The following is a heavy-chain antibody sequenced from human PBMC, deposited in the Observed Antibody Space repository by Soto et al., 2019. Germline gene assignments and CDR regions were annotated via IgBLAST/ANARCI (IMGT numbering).Heavy chain of an antibody. Sequence: SETLSLTCTVSGGSISSYYWSWIRQPPGKGLEWIGYIYYSGSTNYNPSLKSRVTISVDTSKNQFSLKLSSVTAADTAVYYCARAVPHCSSTSCYGKGYYYYGMDVWVQGTT. CDR1: GGSISSYY. D-gene: IGHD2-2*01. CDR2: IYYSGST. CDR3: ARAVPHCSSTSCYGKGYYYYGMDV. J-gene: IGHJ6*02. V-gene: IGHV4-59*08.